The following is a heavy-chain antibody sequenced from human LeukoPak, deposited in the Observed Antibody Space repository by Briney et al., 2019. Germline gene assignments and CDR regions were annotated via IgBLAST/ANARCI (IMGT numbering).Heavy chain of an antibody. J-gene: IGHJ6*03. V-gene: IGHV3-48*03. CDR1: GFTFSSYE. D-gene: IGHD1-26*01. Sequence: GGSLRLSCVASGFTFSSYEMTWVRQAPGKGLEWLSYISSSGSTIYYADSVKGRFTVSRDNAKNSLYLQMNSLRDEDTAIYYCARDPYSGTYYQYYYYYMDVWGKGTTATVSS. CDR3: ARDPYSGTYYQYYYYYMDV. CDR2: ISSSGSTI.